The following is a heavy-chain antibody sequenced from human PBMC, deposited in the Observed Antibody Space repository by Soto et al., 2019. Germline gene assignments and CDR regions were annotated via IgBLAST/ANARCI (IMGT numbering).Heavy chain of an antibody. CDR2: ISYDGSNK. V-gene: IGHV3-30-3*01. Sequence: GGSLRLSCAASGFTFSSYAMHWVRQAPGKGLEWVAVISYDGSNKYYADSVKGRFTISRDNSKNTLYLQMNSLRAEDTAVYYGANPEGVGSGPGPYWGKGTLVTVSS. D-gene: IGHD3-3*01. CDR3: ANPEGVGSGPGPY. CDR1: GFTFSSYA. J-gene: IGHJ4*02.